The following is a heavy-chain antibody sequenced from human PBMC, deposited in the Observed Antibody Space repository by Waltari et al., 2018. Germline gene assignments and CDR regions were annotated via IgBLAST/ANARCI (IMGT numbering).Heavy chain of an antibody. J-gene: IGHJ4*02. D-gene: IGHD1-26*01. CDR1: GFTFSSYG. Sequence: QVQLVESGGGVVQPGRSLRLSCAASGFTFSSYGMHWVRQAPGKGPEWVAVIWYDGSNKYYADSVKGRFTISRDNSKNTLYLQMNSLRAEDTAVYYCARDWVVRATTGLDYWGQGTLVTVSS. CDR3: ARDWVVRATTGLDY. V-gene: IGHV3-33*01. CDR2: IWYDGSNK.